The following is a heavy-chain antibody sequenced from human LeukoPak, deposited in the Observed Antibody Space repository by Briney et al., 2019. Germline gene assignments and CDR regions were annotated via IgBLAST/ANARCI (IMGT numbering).Heavy chain of an antibody. V-gene: IGHV3-30*03. J-gene: IGHJ6*03. CDR3: ARDQRTPSYWGSYYYMDV. CDR2: ISYDGSNK. CDR1: GFTFSSYG. Sequence: GGSLRLSCAASGFTFSSYGMHWVRQAPGKGLEWVAVISYDGSNKYYADSVKGRFTISRDNSKNTLYLQMNSLRAEDTAVYYCARDQRTPSYWGSYYYMDVWGKGTTVTVSS. D-gene: IGHD7-27*01.